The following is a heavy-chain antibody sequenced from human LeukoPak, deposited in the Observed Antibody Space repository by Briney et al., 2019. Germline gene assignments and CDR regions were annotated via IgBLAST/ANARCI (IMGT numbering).Heavy chain of an antibody. CDR1: GLTVSSNS. V-gene: IGHV3-53*01. J-gene: IGHJ4*02. CDR2: IYSGGST. Sequence: GGSLRLSCAASGLTVSSNSMSWVRQAPGKGLEWVSFIYSGGSTYYADSVKGRFTISRDNSKNTLYLQMNSLRADDTAVSYCARRAGAYSHPYDYWGQGTLVTVSS. CDR3: ARRAGAYSHPYDY. D-gene: IGHD4/OR15-4a*01.